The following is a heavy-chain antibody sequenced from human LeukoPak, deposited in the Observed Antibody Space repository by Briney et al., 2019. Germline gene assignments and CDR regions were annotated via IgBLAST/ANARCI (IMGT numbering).Heavy chain of an antibody. CDR3: ARDITLGSSWYKGSNY. V-gene: IGHV3-23*01. CDR1: GFTFSSYA. Sequence: GGSLRLSCAASGFTFSSYAMSWVRQAPGKGLEWVSAISGSGGSTYYADSVKGRFTISRDNSKNTLYLQMNSLRAEDTAVYYCARDITLGSSWYKGSNYWGQGTLVTVSS. CDR2: ISGSGGST. J-gene: IGHJ4*02. D-gene: IGHD6-13*01.